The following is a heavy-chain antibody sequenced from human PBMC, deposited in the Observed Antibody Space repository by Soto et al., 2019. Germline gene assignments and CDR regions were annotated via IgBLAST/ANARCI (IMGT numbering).Heavy chain of an antibody. V-gene: IGHV3-23*04. CDR1: GFTFSSYA. CDR3: ARDRYGDPLWGQDDFDY. D-gene: IGHD4-17*01. Sequence: EVQLVESGGGLVRPGGSLKLSCAASGFTFSSYAMSWVRQAPGKGLEWVSTISDSGNSTYSADSVKGRFTISRDNSKNTLYLQMNSLRAEDTAVYYCARDRYGDPLWGQDDFDYWGQGTLVTVSS. CDR2: ISDSGNST. J-gene: IGHJ4*02.